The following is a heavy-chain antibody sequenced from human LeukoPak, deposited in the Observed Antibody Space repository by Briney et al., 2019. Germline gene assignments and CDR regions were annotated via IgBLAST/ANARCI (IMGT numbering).Heavy chain of an antibody. J-gene: IGHJ6*03. CDR1: GGSISSSSYY. CDR2: IYYSGST. D-gene: IGHD3-10*01. Sequence: SETLSLTCTVSGGSISSSSYYWGWIRQPPGRGLEWIGSIYYSGSTYYNPSLKSRVTKSVDTSKNQFSLKLSAVTAADTAVYYCASVRRGFGESSKYYSYYYMDVWGNGTTVTISS. V-gene: IGHV4-39*01. CDR3: ASVRRGFGESSKYYSYYYMDV.